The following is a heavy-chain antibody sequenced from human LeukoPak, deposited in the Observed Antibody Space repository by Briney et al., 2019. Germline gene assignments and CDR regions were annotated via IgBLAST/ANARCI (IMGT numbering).Heavy chain of an antibody. D-gene: IGHD3-22*01. Sequence: PSETLSLTCTVSGGSISSSSYYWGWIRQPPGKGLEWIGYIYYSGSTNYNPSLKSRVTISVDTSKNQFSMKLSSVTAADTAVYYCARDRNTPGSLYYDSSGFDYWGQGTLVTVSS. CDR1: GGSISSSSYY. CDR2: IYYSGST. J-gene: IGHJ4*02. CDR3: ARDRNTPGSLYYDSSGFDY. V-gene: IGHV4-61*01.